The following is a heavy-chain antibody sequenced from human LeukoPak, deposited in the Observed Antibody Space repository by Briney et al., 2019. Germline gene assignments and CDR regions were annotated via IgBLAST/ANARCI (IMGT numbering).Heavy chain of an antibody. CDR2: ISTTGGST. D-gene: IGHD2-2*01. Sequence: GGSLRLSCAASGFSFNDYAMSWVRQAPGKGLEWVSAISTTGGSTYYADSVKGRFTVSRDNSKNTLSLQMDSLRVEDTALYYCAKDKAGVVPAATHFDFWGQGTLVTVSS. V-gene: IGHV3-23*01. CDR1: GFSFNDYA. J-gene: IGHJ4*02. CDR3: AKDKAGVVPAATHFDF.